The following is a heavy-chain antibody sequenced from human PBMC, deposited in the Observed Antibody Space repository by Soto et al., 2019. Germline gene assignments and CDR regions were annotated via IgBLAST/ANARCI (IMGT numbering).Heavy chain of an antibody. CDR2: IYPRDSDT. J-gene: IGHJ3*01. Sequence: SGESLKISCKGSGYSFTSYWIAWVRQMPGKGLEWMGIIYPRDSDTRYSPSFQGQITITADKSITTAYLQWSSLKASDTAMYYCASPVRTYSYGSLPHDAFDLWGQGTMVTVSS. V-gene: IGHV5-51*01. CDR1: GYSFTSYW. D-gene: IGHD5-18*01. CDR3: ASPVRTYSYGSLPHDAFDL.